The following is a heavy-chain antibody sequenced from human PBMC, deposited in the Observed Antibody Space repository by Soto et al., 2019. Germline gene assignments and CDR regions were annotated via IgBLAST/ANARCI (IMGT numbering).Heavy chain of an antibody. D-gene: IGHD4-17*01. CDR3: VRDDTTGLLDF. CDR1: TDSMRTYC. Sequence: QVQLQESGPGLVRPAETLSLTCSVSTDSMRTYCWTWIRQSPRKGLEWIGHVYHTGRTKYNPSLESRVTISLDMSKKQFSLQLTSVTAADTAVYYCVRDDTTGLLDFWGQGTLVTVSS. V-gene: IGHV4-59*01. J-gene: IGHJ4*02. CDR2: VYHTGRT.